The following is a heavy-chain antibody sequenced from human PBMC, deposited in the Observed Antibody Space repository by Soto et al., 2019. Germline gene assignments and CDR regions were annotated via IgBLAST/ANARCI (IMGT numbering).Heavy chain of an antibody. CDR2: IHYSRGT. CDR3: AELSRNGYYDY. V-gene: IGHV4-59*01. Sequence: SETLSLTCAVSGGSISSYYWSWIRQPPGKGLEWIGYIHYSRGTSSNPSLKSRVTISLDTSKNQYSLKLSSVTAADSAVYYCAELSRNGYYDYWGQGTLVTVSS. J-gene: IGHJ4*02. CDR1: GGSISSYY. D-gene: IGHD3-3*01.